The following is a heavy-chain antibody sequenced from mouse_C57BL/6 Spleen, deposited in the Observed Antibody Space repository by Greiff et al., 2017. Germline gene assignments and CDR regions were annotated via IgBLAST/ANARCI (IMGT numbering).Heavy chain of an antibody. V-gene: IGHV1-82*01. J-gene: IGHJ2*01. CDR2: IYPGDGDT. D-gene: IGHD1-1*01. Sequence: QVQLQQSGPELVKPGASVKFSCKASGYAFSSSWMNWVKQRPGKGLEWIGRIYPGDGDTNYNGKFKGKATLTADKSSSTAYMQLSSLTSEDSAVYFCARGAVRGFFDYGGQGTALTVSS. CDR1: GYAFSSSW. CDR3: ARGAVRGFFDY.